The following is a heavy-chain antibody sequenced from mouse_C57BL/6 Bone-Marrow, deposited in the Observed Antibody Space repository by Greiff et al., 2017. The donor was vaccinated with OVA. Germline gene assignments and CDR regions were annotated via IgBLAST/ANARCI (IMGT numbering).Heavy chain of an antibody. CDR2: ISNLAYSI. J-gene: IGHJ3*01. Sequence: EVQGVESGGGLVQPGGSLKLSCAASGFTFSDYGMAWVRQAPRKGPEWVAFISNLAYSIYYADTVTGRFTISRENAKNTLYLEMSSLRSEDTAMYYCARWAAWFAYWGQGTLVTVSA. CDR1: GFTFSDYG. CDR3: ARWAAWFAY. V-gene: IGHV5-15*01.